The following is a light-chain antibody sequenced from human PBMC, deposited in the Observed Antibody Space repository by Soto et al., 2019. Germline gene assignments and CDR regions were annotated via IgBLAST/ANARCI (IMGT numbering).Light chain of an antibody. J-gene: IGKJ5*01. CDR1: QDIRGA. V-gene: IGKV1-13*02. CDR2: DVS. CDR3: QQFNTYPIT. Sequence: AIPLTQSPSSLSASVGDRVTITCRASQDIRGALAWYQQKPGKPPKLLIFDVSSLQSAVPSRFSGSGSGTDFTLTISSLQPEDFATYYCQQFNTYPITFGQGTRLEIK.